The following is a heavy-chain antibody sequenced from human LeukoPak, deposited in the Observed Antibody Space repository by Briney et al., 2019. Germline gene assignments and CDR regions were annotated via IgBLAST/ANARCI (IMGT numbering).Heavy chain of an antibody. Sequence: PGGSLRLSCAASGFTFSDYYMSWIRQAPGKGLEWVSYISSSGSTIYYADSVKGRFTISRDNAKNSLYLQMNSLRAEDTAVYYCARAGQGRMRDGYNHNYYYMDVWGKGTTVTVSS. CDR1: GFTFSDYY. V-gene: IGHV3-11*04. CDR3: ARAGQGRMRDGYNHNYYYMDV. CDR2: ISSSGSTI. D-gene: IGHD5-24*01. J-gene: IGHJ6*03.